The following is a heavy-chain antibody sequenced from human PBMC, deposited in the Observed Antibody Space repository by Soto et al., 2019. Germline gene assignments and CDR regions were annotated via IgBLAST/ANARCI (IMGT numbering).Heavy chain of an antibody. D-gene: IGHD3-3*01. CDR3: ATVLRRDRRYGMDV. Sequence: ILSLTYSVSGCSMSSGGYYWSWIRQRPGKGLEWIGYIYYSGSTYYNPSLKSRVTISVDTSKNQFSLKLSSVTAADTAVYYCATVLRRDRRYGMDVWGQGTTVTVSS. CDR1: GCSMSSGGYY. CDR2: IYYSGST. J-gene: IGHJ6*02. V-gene: IGHV4-31*03.